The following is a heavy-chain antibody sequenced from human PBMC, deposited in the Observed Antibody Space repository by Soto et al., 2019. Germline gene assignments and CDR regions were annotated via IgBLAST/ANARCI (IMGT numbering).Heavy chain of an antibody. J-gene: IGHJ3*01. CDR1: GGTFSSYT. D-gene: IGHD2-2*01. V-gene: IGHV1-69*02. Sequence: ASVKVSCKASGGTFSSYTISWVRQAPGQGLEWMGRIIPILGIANYAQKFQGRVTITADKSTSTAYMELSSLRSEDTAVYYCARSIVVLPAAIEYDPWGQGTMVTVSS. CDR2: IIPILGIA. CDR3: ARSIVVLPAAIEYDP.